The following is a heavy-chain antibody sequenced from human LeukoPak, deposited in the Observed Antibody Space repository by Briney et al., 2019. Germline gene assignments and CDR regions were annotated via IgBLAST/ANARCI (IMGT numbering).Heavy chain of an antibody. Sequence: PGGSLRLSCAASGFTFSSYPMSWVRQAPGKGLEWVSAISGSGGSTYYADSVKGRFTISRDNSKNTLYLQMNSLRAEDTAVYYCAKNSRYYDFWSGYAYMDVWGKGTTVTVSS. D-gene: IGHD3-3*01. J-gene: IGHJ6*03. CDR2: ISGSGGST. CDR1: GFTFSSYP. CDR3: AKNSRYYDFWSGYAYMDV. V-gene: IGHV3-23*01.